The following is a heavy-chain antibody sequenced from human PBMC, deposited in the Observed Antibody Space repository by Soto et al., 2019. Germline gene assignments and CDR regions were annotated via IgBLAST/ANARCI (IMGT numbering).Heavy chain of an antibody. J-gene: IGHJ6*02. CDR1: GFSLSTTGVG. CDR3: VQSRCGGDCLQSYSSHSYYGLDV. D-gene: IGHD2-21*02. CDR2: IYWDDDK. V-gene: IGHV2-5*02. Sequence: QITLKESGPTLVKPTQTLTLTCSVSGFSLSTTGVGVGWIRQHLGKALEGLALIYWDDDKRYNPSLNSRLTITQDTSKNQVVLAMTNMDPVDTATYYCVQSRCGGDCLQSYSSHSYYGLDVWGQGTTVTVSS.